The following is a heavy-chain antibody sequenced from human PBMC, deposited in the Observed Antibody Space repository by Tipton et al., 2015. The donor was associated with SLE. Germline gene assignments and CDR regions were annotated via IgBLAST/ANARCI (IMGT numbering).Heavy chain of an antibody. CDR1: GYTFASYD. J-gene: IGHJ4*02. CDR3: ARGQGLKLHNY. D-gene: IGHD3/OR15-3a*01. V-gene: IGHV1-8*01. CDR2: MGPNSGNT. Sequence: QVQLVQSGPEVKKPGASVKVSCKASGYTFASYDINWVRQAPRQGLEWMGWMGPNSGNTGYAQKFQGRVTMTRNTSISTAYMELGSLRSEDTAVYYCARGQGLKLHNYWGQGTLVTVSS.